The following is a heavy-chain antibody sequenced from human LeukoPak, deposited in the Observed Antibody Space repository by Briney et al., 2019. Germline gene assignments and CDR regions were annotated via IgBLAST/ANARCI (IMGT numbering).Heavy chain of an antibody. V-gene: IGHV1-18*01. CDR2: ISAYNGNT. CDR3: ARDFDSSGWYLSPPYYFDF. J-gene: IGHJ4*02. Sequence: ASVKVSCKASGYTFTSYGISWVRQAPGQGLEWMGWISAYNGNTNYAQKLQGRVTMTTDTSTSTAYLELGSLTSDDTAVYYCARDFDSSGWYLSPPYYFDFWGQGTLVTVSS. CDR1: GYTFTSYG. D-gene: IGHD6-19*01.